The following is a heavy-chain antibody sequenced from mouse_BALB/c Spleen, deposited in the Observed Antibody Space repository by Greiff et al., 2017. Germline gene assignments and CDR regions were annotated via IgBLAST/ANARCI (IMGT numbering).Heavy chain of an antibody. J-gene: IGHJ4*01. CDR3: ARWSSGYSSYAMDY. CDR1: GYTFTSYV. V-gene: IGHV1-14*01. CDR2: INPYNDGT. D-gene: IGHD3-1*01. Sequence: EVKLMESGPELVKPGASVKMSCKASGYTFTSYVMHWVKQKPGQGLEWIGYINPYNDGTKYNEKFKGKATLTSDKSSSTAYMELSSLTSEDSAVYYCARWSSGYSSYAMDYWGQGTSVTVSS.